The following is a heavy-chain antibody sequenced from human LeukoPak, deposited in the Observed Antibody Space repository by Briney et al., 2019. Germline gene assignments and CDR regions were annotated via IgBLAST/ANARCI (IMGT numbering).Heavy chain of an antibody. D-gene: IGHD3-10*01. CDR3: ARGTTGTYYYGSGSY. V-gene: IGHV1-2*04. CDR1: GYTFTGYY. Sequence: ASVKVSCKASGYTFTGYYMHWVRQAPGQGLEWMGWINPNSGGTNYAQKFQGWVTMTRDTSISTAYMELSRLRSDDTAVYYCARGTTGTYYYGSGSYWGQGTLVTVSS. J-gene: IGHJ4*02. CDR2: INPNSGGT.